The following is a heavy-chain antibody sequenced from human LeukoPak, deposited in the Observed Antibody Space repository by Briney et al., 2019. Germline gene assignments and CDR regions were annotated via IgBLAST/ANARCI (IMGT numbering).Heavy chain of an antibody. V-gene: IGHV3-21*01. Sequence: GGSLRLSCAASGFTFSSYSMNWVRQAPGKGLEWVSSISSSSYIYYADSVKGRFTISRDNAKNSLYLQMNSLRAEDTAVYYCARETYCTSTSCPIGDHFDYWGQGTLVTVSS. CDR1: GFTFSSYS. CDR3: ARETYCTSTSCPIGDHFDY. CDR2: ISSSSYI. J-gene: IGHJ4*02. D-gene: IGHD2-2*01.